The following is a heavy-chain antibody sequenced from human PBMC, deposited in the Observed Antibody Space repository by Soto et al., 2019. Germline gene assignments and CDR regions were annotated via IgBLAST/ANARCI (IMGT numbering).Heavy chain of an antibody. CDR2: ISGGGRFT. J-gene: IGHJ4*02. V-gene: IGHV3-23*01. Sequence: EVQLLESGGGFVQPGGSLRLSCAASGFTFFTYTMTWVRQSPGKGLEWVSSISGGGRFTYYADSVKGRFTISRDDSKKMVFLQMNSLRAEDTAVYYCAKSGPTNYFDFWGQGSLVSVSS. D-gene: IGHD1-26*01. CDR3: AKSGPTNYFDF. CDR1: GFTFFTYT.